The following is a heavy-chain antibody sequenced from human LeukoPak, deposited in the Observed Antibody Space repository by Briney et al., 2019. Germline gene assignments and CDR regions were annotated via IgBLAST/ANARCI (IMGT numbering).Heavy chain of an antibody. CDR2: INWNGGST. CDR1: GFTFGDYG. D-gene: IGHD2-15*01. Sequence: PGGSLRLSCAASGFTFGDYGINWVRHAPGKGLEWVSDINWNGGSTGYADSVKGRFTISRDNAKNSLYLQMNSVRAEDTAFYYCAKITGSGGLGGFDIWGQGTMVTVSS. CDR3: AKITGSGGLGGFDI. J-gene: IGHJ3*02. V-gene: IGHV3-20*04.